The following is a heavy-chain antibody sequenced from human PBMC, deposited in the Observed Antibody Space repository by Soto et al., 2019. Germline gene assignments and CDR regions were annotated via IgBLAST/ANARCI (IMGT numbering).Heavy chain of an antibody. CDR2: INPNSGGT. CDR3: ARDRVRDSSVGSCCSGLYQYGMDF. J-gene: IGHJ6*02. V-gene: IGHV1-2*04. D-gene: IGHD2-15*01. Sequence: GASVKVSCKASGYTFTGYYMHWVRQAPGQGLEWMGWINPNSGGTNYAQKFQGWVTMTRDTSISTAYMELSRLRSDDTAVFYCARDRVRDSSVGSCCSGLYQYGMDFWTRRTTVIGS. CDR1: GYTFTGYY.